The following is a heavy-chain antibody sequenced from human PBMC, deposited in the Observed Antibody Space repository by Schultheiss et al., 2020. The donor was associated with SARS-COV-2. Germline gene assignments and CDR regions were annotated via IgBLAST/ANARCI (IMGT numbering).Heavy chain of an antibody. J-gene: IGHJ6*03. Sequence: ETLSLTCAVYGGSFSGYYWSWIRQPPGKGLEWVSVIYSGGSTYYADSVKGRFTISRDNAKNSLYLQMNSLRAADTAVYYCARGGWLLYHVSYYYMDVWGKGTTVTVSS. V-gene: IGHV3-66*01. CDR1: GGSFSGYY. D-gene: IGHD3-3*01. CDR3: ARGGWLLYHVSYYYMDV. CDR2: IYSGGST.